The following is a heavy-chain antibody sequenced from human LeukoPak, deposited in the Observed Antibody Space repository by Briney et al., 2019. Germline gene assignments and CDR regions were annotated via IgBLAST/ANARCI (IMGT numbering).Heavy chain of an antibody. V-gene: IGHV4-31*03. CDR1: GGSISSGGYY. Sequence: SETLSLTCTVSGGSISSGGYYWSWIRQHPGKGLEWIGYIYYSGSTYYNPSLKSRVTISVDTSKNQFSLKLSSVTAADTAVYYCARVPDSSGWPYYFDYWGQGTLVTVSS. CDR3: ARVPDSSGWPYYFDY. J-gene: IGHJ4*02. CDR2: IYYSGST. D-gene: IGHD6-19*01.